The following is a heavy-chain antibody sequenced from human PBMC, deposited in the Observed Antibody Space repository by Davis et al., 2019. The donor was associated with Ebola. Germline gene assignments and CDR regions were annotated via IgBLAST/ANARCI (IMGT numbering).Heavy chain of an antibody. J-gene: IGHJ6*02. CDR3: ARGAKQWLATMDV. Sequence: SETLSLTCAVYGGSFTGYYWSWIRQPPGKGLEWIGEINHIGSTNYKPSLKSRVTISVDTSKNQFSLKLSSVTAADTAVYYCARGAKQWLATMDVWGQGTTVTVSS. CDR1: GGSFTGYY. V-gene: IGHV4-34*01. D-gene: IGHD6-19*01. CDR2: INHIGST.